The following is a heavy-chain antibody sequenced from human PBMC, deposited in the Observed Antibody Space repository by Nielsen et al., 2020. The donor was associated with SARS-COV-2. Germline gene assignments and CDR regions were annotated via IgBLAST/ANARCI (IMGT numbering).Heavy chain of an antibody. J-gene: IGHJ4*02. Sequence: SETLSLTCTVSGGSVSSDIYYWTWIRQPPGKGLEWIGYIDYGGSTNYNPSLQSRVTISVDTSKNQFSLRLASVTPADTAVYYCARMYGGTIGYWGQGILVSVSS. CDR2: IDYGGST. D-gene: IGHD1-26*01. V-gene: IGHV4-61*01. CDR3: ARMYGGTIGY. CDR1: GGSVSSDIYY.